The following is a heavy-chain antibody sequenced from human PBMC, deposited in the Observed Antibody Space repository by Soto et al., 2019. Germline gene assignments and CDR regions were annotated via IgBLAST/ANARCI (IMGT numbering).Heavy chain of an antibody. Sequence: GASVKVSWKASGYAFTIYAIRLVRQAPGQRLEWMGWINAGNGNTKYSQKFQGRVTFTRDASASTAYMELSSLRSEDTAVYYCARGAVVPAAKMDVWGKGTTVTVSS. J-gene: IGHJ6*04. CDR3: ARGAVVPAAKMDV. CDR2: INAGNGNT. D-gene: IGHD2-2*01. CDR1: GYAFTIYA. V-gene: IGHV1-3*01.